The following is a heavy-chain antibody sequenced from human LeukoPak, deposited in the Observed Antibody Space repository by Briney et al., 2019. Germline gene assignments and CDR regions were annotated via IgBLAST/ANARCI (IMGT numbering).Heavy chain of an antibody. CDR3: ARPPRGYSYPYE. D-gene: IGHD5-18*01. J-gene: IGHJ4*02. V-gene: IGHV4-61*02. CDR1: GGSISSGTYY. Sequence: SETLSLTCTVSGGSISSGTYYWSWIRQPAGKGLEWIGRIYTSGSTNYNPSLKSRVTISVDTSKNQFSLKLSSVTAADTAVYYCARPPRGYSYPYEWGQGTLVTVSS. CDR2: IYTSGST.